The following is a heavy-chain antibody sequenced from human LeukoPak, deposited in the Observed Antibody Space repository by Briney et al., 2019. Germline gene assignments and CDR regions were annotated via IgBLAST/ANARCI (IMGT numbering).Heavy chain of an antibody. CDR1: GCTFSSYA. Sequence: GASVKVSCKASGCTFSSYAISWVRQAPGQGLEWMGEIIPIFGTANFAQRFQDRVTITADESTSTAYMEVNSLKSEETAVYYCAIDSGSYPNGFDPWGQGTLVTVSS. J-gene: IGHJ5*02. V-gene: IGHV1-69*13. CDR3: AIDSGSYPNGFDP. D-gene: IGHD1-26*01. CDR2: IIPIFGTA.